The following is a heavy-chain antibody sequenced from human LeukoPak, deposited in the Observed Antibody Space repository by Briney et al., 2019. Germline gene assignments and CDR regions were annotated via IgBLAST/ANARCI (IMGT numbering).Heavy chain of an antibody. J-gene: IGHJ5*02. Sequence: GGSLRLSCAASGFTFINYVMHWVRQAPGKGLEWVSVIWSDGGDKYYADSVKGRFTISRDNSKNTLYLQMNSLRAEDTAVYYCARDLMSTVTLEVAWGQGTLVTVSS. D-gene: IGHD4-17*01. CDR3: ARDLMSTVTLEVA. CDR2: IWSDGGDK. V-gene: IGHV3-33*01. CDR1: GFTFINYV.